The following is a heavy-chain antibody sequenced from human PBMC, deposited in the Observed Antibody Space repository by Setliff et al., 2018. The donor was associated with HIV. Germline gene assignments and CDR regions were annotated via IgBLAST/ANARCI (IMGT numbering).Heavy chain of an antibody. V-gene: IGHV1-46*01. CDR3: ARDWDLVATMYCDY. CDR1: GYTFITHS. CDR2: INPSGGSP. Sequence: ASVKVSSKASGYTFITHSMHWVRQAPGQGPEWMGIINPSGGSPSYAPQFQGRVIMTKDTSTNTFYMQLSSLRSEDTAVYYCARDWDLVATMYCDYWGQGTLVTVSS. D-gene: IGHD5-12*01. J-gene: IGHJ4*02.